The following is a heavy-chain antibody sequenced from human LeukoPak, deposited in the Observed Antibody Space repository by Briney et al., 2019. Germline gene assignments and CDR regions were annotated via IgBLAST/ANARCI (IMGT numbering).Heavy chain of an antibody. CDR3: AREYASGYSSGWLVENYFDY. CDR2: IKQDGSEK. CDR1: GFTFSSYW. J-gene: IGHJ4*02. D-gene: IGHD6-19*01. Sequence: PGGSLRLSCAASGFTFSSYWMSWVRQAPGMGLEWVANIKQDGSEKYYVDSVKGRFTISRDNAKNSLYLQMNSLRAEDTAVYYCAREYASGYSSGWLVENYFDYWGQGTLVTVSS. V-gene: IGHV3-7*01.